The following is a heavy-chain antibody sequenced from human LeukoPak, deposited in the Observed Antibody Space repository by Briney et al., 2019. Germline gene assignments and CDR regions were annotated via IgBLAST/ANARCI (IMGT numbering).Heavy chain of an antibody. D-gene: IGHD3-10*01. V-gene: IGHV1-18*01. J-gene: IGHJ3*02. CDR1: GYTFTSYG. CDR3: ARDPPFLGPQLLWFGAPDAFDI. Sequence: ASVTVSCKASGYTFTSYGISWVRQAPGQGLEWMGWISDYNGNTNYAQKLQGRVTMTTDTSTSTAYMELRSLRSDDTAVYYCARDPPFLGPQLLWFGAPDAFDIWGQGTMVTVSS. CDR2: ISDYNGNT.